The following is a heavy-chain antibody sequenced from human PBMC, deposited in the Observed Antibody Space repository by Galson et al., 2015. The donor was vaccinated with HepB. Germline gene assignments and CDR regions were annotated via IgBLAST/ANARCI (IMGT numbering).Heavy chain of an antibody. CDR2: IRSKAYGGTT. CDR3: GRHGGSYSCLDY. CDR1: EFTFRDYA. D-gene: IGHD1-26*01. J-gene: IGHJ4*02. V-gene: IGHV3-49*03. Sequence: SLRLSCAASEFTFRDYAMSWLRQAPGKGLEWVGFIRSKAYGGTTEYAASVKGRFTISRDDSKSIAYLQMNSLKTEDTAVYYCGRHGGSYSCLDYWGQGTLVTVSS.